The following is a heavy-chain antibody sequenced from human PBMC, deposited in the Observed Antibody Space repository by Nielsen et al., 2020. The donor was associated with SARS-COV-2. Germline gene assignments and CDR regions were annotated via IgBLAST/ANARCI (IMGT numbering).Heavy chain of an antibody. CDR3: AKDSFSCSSASCQTIYYGLDV. V-gene: IGHV3-23*01. D-gene: IGHD2-2*01. Sequence: GESLKISCAASGFPFNIFDMSWVRQAPGKGLEWVSFISGKDDSTHYAESVKGRFTISRDNSKNTVYLQMNSLRAEDTAVYYCAKDSFSCSSASCQTIYYGLDVWGQGTMVTVSS. CDR2: ISGKDDST. J-gene: IGHJ6*02. CDR1: GFPFNIFD.